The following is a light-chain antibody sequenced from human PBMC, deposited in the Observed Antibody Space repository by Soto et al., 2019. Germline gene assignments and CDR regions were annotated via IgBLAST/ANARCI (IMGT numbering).Light chain of an antibody. CDR1: SSDVGSSNL. V-gene: IGLV2-23*01. Sequence: QSALTQPASVSGSPGQSITISCTGTSSDVGSSNLVSWYQQHPGKAPKLLIYGGSKRPSGVSDRFSGSKTGNTASLTISGLQAEDEGDYYCCSYAGSRTWVFGGGTKLTVL. CDR2: GGS. CDR3: CSYAGSRTWV. J-gene: IGLJ3*02.